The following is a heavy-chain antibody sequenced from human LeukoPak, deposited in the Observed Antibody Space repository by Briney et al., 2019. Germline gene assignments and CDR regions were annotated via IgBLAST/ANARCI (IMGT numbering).Heavy chain of an antibody. D-gene: IGHD5-24*01. J-gene: IGHJ6*02. Sequence: DPSETLSLTCTVSGGSISSSSYYWGWIRQPPGKGLEWIGSIYYSGSTYYNPSLKSRVTISVDTSKNQFSLKLSSVTAADTAVYYCARGRDGYLYYYYYGMDVWGQGTTVTVSS. CDR3: ARGRDGYLYYYYYGMDV. CDR1: GGSISSSSYY. V-gene: IGHV4-39*01. CDR2: IYYSGST.